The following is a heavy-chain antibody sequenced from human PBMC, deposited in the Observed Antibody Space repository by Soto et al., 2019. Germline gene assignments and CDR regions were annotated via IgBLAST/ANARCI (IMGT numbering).Heavy chain of an antibody. J-gene: IGHJ5*02. Sequence: EVQLLESGGGLVQPGGSLRLACAASGFSFNSYAMVCVRQAPGKGLEWVSVISARGGSSYFADSVKGRFTISRDNSKNVLSLEMNNLRAEDTATYFCAKGSIVYSASVDRWGQGTLVLVS. CDR1: GFSFNSYA. CDR3: AKGSIVYSASVDR. D-gene: IGHD5-12*01. V-gene: IGHV3-23*01. CDR2: ISARGGSS.